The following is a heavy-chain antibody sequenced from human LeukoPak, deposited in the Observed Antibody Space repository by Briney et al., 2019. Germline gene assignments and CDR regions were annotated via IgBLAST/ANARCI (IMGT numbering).Heavy chain of an antibody. CDR1: GFSLSEYG. J-gene: IGHJ4*02. D-gene: IGHD3-22*01. CDR3: ARDRINMMVLGHDSGLDC. Sequence: GRSLRLSCVGSGFSLSEYGIHWVRQAPGKGLEWVAVVAYDGGQKYYADSVKGRFTISRETSRDTVSLEMNSLRVEDTAVYYCARDRINMMVLGHDSGLDCWGQGTLVTVSS. CDR2: VAYDGGQK. V-gene: IGHV3-30*19.